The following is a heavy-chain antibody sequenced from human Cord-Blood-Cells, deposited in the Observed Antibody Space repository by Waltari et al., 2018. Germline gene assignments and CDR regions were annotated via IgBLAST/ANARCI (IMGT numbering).Heavy chain of an antibody. D-gene: IGHD6-6*01. V-gene: IGHV4-59*08. Sequence: QVQLQESGPGLVKPSETLSLTCTVSGGSISSYYWSWIRQPPGKGLEWIGYIYYSGSTNHNPSLKSRVTISVDTSKNQFSLKLSSVTAADTAVYYCARRRLGDAFDIWGQGTMVTVSS. J-gene: IGHJ3*02. CDR1: GGSISSYY. CDR3: ARRRLGDAFDI. CDR2: IYYSGST.